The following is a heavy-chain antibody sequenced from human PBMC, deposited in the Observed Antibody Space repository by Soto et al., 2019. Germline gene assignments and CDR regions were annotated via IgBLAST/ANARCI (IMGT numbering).Heavy chain of an antibody. CDR1: GGSISSYY. J-gene: IGHJ6*02. CDR2: IYYSGST. V-gene: IGHV4-59*01. CDR3: ARAVTDYYYYGMDV. Sequence: PSETLSLTGTVSGGSISSYYWSWIRQPPGKGLEWIGYIYYSGSTNYNPSLKSRVTISVDTSKNQFSLKLSSVTAADTAVYYCARAVTDYYYYGMDVWGQGTTVTVSS.